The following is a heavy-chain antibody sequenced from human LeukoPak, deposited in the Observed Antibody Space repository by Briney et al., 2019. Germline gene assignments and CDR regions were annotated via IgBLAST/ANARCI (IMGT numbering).Heavy chain of an antibody. J-gene: IGHJ5*02. CDR3: AREEWFGEANWFDP. D-gene: IGHD3-10*01. CDR2: ISYDGSNK. CDR1: GFTFSSYA. Sequence: GGSLRLSCAASGFTFSSYAMHWVRQAPGKGLEWVAVISYDGSNKYYADSVKGQFTISRDNSKNTLYPQMNSLRAEDTAVYYCAREEWFGEANWFDPWGQGTLFTVSS. V-gene: IGHV3-30*04.